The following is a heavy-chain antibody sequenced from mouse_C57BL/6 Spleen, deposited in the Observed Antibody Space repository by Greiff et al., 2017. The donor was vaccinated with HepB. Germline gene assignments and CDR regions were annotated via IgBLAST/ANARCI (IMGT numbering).Heavy chain of an antibody. Sequence: QVQLQQSGPELVKPGASVKISCKASGYSFTSYYIHWVKQRPGQGLEWIGWIYPGSGNTKYNEKFKGKATLPADTSSSTAYMQLSSLTSEDSAVYYCARGYYYGSSYGYFDYWGQGTTLTVSS. CDR3: ARGYYYGSSYGYFDY. CDR2: IYPGSGNT. V-gene: IGHV1-66*01. CDR1: GYSFTSYY. J-gene: IGHJ2*01. D-gene: IGHD1-1*01.